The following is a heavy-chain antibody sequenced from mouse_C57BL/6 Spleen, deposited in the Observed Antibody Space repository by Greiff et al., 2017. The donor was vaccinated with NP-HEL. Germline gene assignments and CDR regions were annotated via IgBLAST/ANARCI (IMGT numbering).Heavy chain of an antibody. CDR2: IYPGDGDT. CDR1: GYAFSSSW. J-gene: IGHJ2*01. Sequence: VQLQQSGPELVKPGASVKISCKASGYAFSSSWMNWVKQRPGKGLEWIGRIYPGDGDTNYNGKFKGKATLTVDTSSSTAYMQLSSLTSEDSAVYYCARKDDGYFDYWGQGTTLTVSS. V-gene: IGHV1-82*01. CDR3: ARKDDGYFDY. D-gene: IGHD2-3*01.